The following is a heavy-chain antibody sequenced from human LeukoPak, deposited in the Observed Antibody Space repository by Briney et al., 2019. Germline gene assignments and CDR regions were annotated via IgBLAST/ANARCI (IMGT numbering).Heavy chain of an antibody. D-gene: IGHD6-13*01. Sequence: NPGGSLRLSCAASGFTFSDYYMSWIRQAPGKGLEWVSYSSGSSIYYADFVKGRFTISRDNAKNSLYLQMNSLRAEDTAVYYCAREGSSSWYVDYWGKGTLVTVPS. V-gene: IGHV3-11*01. CDR1: GFTFSDYY. CDR3: AREGSSSWYVDY. J-gene: IGHJ4*02. CDR2: SSGSSI.